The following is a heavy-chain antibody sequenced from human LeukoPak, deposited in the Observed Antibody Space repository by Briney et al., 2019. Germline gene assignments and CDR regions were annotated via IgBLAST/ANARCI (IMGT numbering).Heavy chain of an antibody. Sequence: PSETLSLTCTVSGGSVSGFYWSWIRQPPGKGLEWIGYIYYSGVVNYNPSLKSRVAISVDTSRNQFSLRLSPVTAADTAVYYCARHGSSSSPHFDYWGQGTLVTVSS. CDR3: ARHGSSSSPHFDY. CDR2: IYYSGVV. J-gene: IGHJ4*02. D-gene: IGHD6-6*01. V-gene: IGHV4-59*08. CDR1: GGSVSGFY.